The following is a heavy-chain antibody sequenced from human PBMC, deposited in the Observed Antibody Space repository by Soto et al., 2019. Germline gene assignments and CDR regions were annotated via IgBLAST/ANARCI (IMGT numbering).Heavy chain of an antibody. Sequence: QVQLQESGPGLVKPSQTLSLTCTVSGGSISSGGYYWSWIRQHPGKGLEWIGYIYYSGSTYYNPSLQSRVTISVDTSKNQFSLKLSSVTAADTAVYYCARDSIRGRHSNYGMDVWGQGTTVTVSS. D-gene: IGHD1-26*01. J-gene: IGHJ6*02. CDR2: IYYSGST. CDR1: GGSISSGGYY. V-gene: IGHV4-31*03. CDR3: ARDSIRGRHSNYGMDV.